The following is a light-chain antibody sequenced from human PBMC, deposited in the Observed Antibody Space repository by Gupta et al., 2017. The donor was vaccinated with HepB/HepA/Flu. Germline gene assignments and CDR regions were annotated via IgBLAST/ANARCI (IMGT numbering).Light chain of an antibody. CDR3: QSYDSSLSGSV. CDR2: GNS. CDR1: SSNIGAGYD. V-gene: IGLV1-40*01. J-gene: IGLJ2*01. Sequence: TISCTGSSSNIGAGYDVHWYQQLPGTAPKLLIYGNSHRPSGVPDRFSGSKSGTSASLAITGLQAEDEADYYCQSYDSSLSGSVFGGGTKLTVL.